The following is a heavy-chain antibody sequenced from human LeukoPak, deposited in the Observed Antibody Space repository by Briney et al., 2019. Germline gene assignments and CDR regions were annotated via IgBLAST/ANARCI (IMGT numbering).Heavy chain of an antibody. CDR1: GFTFSSYT. J-gene: IGHJ6*03. CDR3: ANTTPTPTFLYYYYMDV. Sequence: GGSLRLACAAAGFTFSSYTMSWVRQAPGKGREWVSAISGSGGSTFYADSVKGRFTISRANSKTTLSLHMNSMRAEATAVYYCANTTPTPTFLYYYYMDVWGKGTTVTVSS. V-gene: IGHV3-23*01. D-gene: IGHD2/OR15-2a*01. CDR2: ISGSGGST.